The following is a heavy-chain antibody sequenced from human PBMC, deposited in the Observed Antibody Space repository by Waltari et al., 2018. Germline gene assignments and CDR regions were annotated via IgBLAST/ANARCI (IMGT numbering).Heavy chain of an antibody. CDR2: KSQDGSHK. CDR1: GFTFRNYG. Sequence: QVQLVESGGGVVQPGRSLRLSCAASGFTFRNYGMHWVRQAPGKGLAWVAVKSQDGSHKYYADSVKGRFTVSRDNSKNTLYLQMKSLRAEDTAVYYCAKIPGLGTGYDYYSYYMDVWGKGTTVTVSS. D-gene: IGHD5-12*01. CDR3: AKIPGLGTGYDYYSYYMDV. V-gene: IGHV3-30*18. J-gene: IGHJ6*03.